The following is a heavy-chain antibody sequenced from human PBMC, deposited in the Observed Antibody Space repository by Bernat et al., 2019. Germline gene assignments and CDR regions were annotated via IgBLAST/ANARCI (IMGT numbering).Heavy chain of an antibody. CDR3: ARGGNGVAATGRYYYYYGMDV. V-gene: IGHV4-30-2*01. Sequence: QLQLQESGSGLVKPSQTLSLTCAVSGGSISSGGYSWSWIRQPPGKGLEWIGYIYHSGSTYYNPSLKSRVTISVDRSKNQFSLKLSSVTAADTAVYYCARGGNGVAATGRYYYYYGMDVWGRGTTVTVSS. CDR1: GGSISSGGYS. J-gene: IGHJ6*02. CDR2: IYHSGST. D-gene: IGHD2-15*01.